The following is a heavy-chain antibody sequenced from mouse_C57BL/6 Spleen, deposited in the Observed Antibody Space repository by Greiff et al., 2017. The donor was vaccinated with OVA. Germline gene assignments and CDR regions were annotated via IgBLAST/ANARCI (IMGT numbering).Heavy chain of an antibody. D-gene: IGHD1-1*01. CDR3: AREFITTVVARGSLPSY. J-gene: IGHJ3*01. Sequence: QVQLKQPGAELVKPGASVKMSCKASGYTFTSYWITWVKQRPGQGLEWIGDIYPGSGSTNYNEKFKSKATLTVDTSSSTAYMQLSSLTSEDSAVCYCAREFITTVVARGSLPSYWGQGTLVTVSA. CDR2: IYPGSGST. V-gene: IGHV1-55*01. CDR1: GYTFTSYW.